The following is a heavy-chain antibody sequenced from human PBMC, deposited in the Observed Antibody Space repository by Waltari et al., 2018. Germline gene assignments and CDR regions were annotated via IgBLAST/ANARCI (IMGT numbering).Heavy chain of an antibody. J-gene: IGHJ4*02. Sequence: QVQLVESGGGVVQPGRSLRLYCDASGFTFSNCEIHWVRQAPGKGLEGVAMKSYDEKKKNDADTVNVRFTISRDNAKKTVFLQMVSLKPEDTAIYYCARSGGPRHYYDSGSYCDHWGQGTLVTVSS. D-gene: IGHD3-10*01. CDR2: KSYDEKKK. CDR1: GFTFSNCE. CDR3: ARSGGPRHYYDSGSYCDH. V-gene: IGHV3-30*01.